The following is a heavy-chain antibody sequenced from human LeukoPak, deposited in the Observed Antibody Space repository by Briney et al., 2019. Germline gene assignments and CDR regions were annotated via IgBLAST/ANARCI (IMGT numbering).Heavy chain of an antibody. CDR1: GDSVSNNSAS. CDR3: ARWLTT. CDR2: TYYRSRWYK. V-gene: IGHV6-1*01. Sequence: SQTLSLTCVISGDSVSNNSASWNWIRQSPSRGLEWLGRTYYRSRWYKDYAVSVKSRIIINPDTSKNQFSLQLNSVTPEDTAVYYCARWLTTWGQGTLVTVSS. J-gene: IGHJ5*02. D-gene: IGHD3-9*01.